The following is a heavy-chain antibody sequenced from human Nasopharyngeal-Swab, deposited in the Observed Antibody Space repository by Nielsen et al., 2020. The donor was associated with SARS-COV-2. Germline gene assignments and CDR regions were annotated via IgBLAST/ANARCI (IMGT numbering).Heavy chain of an antibody. J-gene: IGHJ4*02. Sequence: SGPTLVKPTQTLTLTFTFSGFSLSTGGLGVAWIRQPPGKALEWLVLIYWDDDKRYSPSLKSRLTITKDTSKNQVVLTMTNMDTLDTAKYYCAHRPRRSSYLDYWGQGSLVTVSS. D-gene: IGHD6-6*01. CDR3: AHRPRRSSYLDY. CDR1: GFSLSTGGLG. CDR2: IYWDDDK. V-gene: IGHV2-5*02.